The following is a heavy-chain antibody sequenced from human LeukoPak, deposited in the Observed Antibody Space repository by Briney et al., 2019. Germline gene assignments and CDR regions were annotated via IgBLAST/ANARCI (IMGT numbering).Heavy chain of an antibody. CDR2: IRSKANSYAT. J-gene: IGHJ3*02. CDR3: TRLKRYGDYHNGDAFDI. CDR1: GFTFSGSA. D-gene: IGHD4-17*01. Sequence: GGSLRLSCAASGFTFSGSAMHWVRQASGKGLEWVGRIRSKANSYATAYAASVKGRFTISRGDSKNTAYLQMNSLKTEDTAVYYCTRLKRYGDYHNGDAFDIWGQGTMVTVSS. V-gene: IGHV3-73*01.